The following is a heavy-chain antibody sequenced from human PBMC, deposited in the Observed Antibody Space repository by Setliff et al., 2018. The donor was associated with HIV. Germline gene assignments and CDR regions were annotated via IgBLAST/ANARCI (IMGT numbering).Heavy chain of an antibody. CDR2: IYYSGST. Sequence: SETLSPTCTLSAGSISSYYWSWIRQPPGKGLEWIGYIYYSGSTNYNPALKSRVTISVDTSKNQFFLRLTSVSAADTGLYFCARHSPVTTEDYMDVWGKGTTVTVSS. D-gene: IGHD4-17*01. CDR1: AGSISSYY. J-gene: IGHJ6*03. CDR3: ARHSPVTTEDYMDV. V-gene: IGHV4-59*08.